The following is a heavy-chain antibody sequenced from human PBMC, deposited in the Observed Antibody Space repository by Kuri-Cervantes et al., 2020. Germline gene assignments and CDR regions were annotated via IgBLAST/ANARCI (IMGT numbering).Heavy chain of an antibody. CDR3: AREGGMVRGVRPYYFYMDV. CDR2: INKDGLT. V-gene: IGHV4-59*01. CDR1: GGSINNFY. J-gene: IGHJ6*03. D-gene: IGHD3-10*01. Sequence: SETLSLTCSVSGGSINNFYWSWIRQPPGKGLEWIGYINKDGLTNYDPSLKSRVSISVDTSKNQFSLKLNSVIAADTAVYYCAREGGMVRGVRPYYFYMDVWGKGTTVTVSS.